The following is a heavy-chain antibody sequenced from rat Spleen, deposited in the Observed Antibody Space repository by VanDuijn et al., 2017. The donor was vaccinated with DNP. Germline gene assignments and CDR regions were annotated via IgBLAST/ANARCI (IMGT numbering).Heavy chain of an antibody. CDR1: GFSLTSYH. CDR2: MWTGGGT. V-gene: IGHV2-43*01. CDR3: VRYSTSFVMDA. Sequence: QVQLKESGPGLVQPSQTLSLTCTVSGFSLTSYHVSWVRQPPGKGLEWMGVMWTGGGTAYNSLLTSRLSISRDTSKSQVFLKMNSLQIEDTATYYCVRYSTSFVMDAWGQGASVTASS. J-gene: IGHJ4*01. D-gene: IGHD1-1*01.